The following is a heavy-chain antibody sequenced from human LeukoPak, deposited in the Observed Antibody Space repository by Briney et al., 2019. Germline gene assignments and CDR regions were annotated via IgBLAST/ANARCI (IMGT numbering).Heavy chain of an antibody. D-gene: IGHD5-18*01. CDR3: AKSGPGEDTAMVYYFDY. J-gene: IGHJ4*02. CDR1: GFTFDDYA. Sequence: TGGSLRLSCAASGFTFDDYAMHWVRQAPGKGLEWVSGISWNSGSIGYADSVKGRFTISRDNAKNSLYLQMNSLRAEDTALYYCAKSGPGEDTAMVYYFDYWGQGTLVTVSS. CDR2: ISWNSGSI. V-gene: IGHV3-9*01.